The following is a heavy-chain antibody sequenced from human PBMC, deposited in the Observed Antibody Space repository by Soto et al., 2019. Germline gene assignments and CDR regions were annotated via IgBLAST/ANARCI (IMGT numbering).Heavy chain of an antibody. J-gene: IGHJ4*02. Sequence: EVQLVESGGGLVQPGGSLRLSCAASGFTVSSNYMSWVRQAPGKGLEWVSVIYSGGSTYYADSVKGRFTISRDNSKNTLYLQMYSLRAEDTAVYYCARDGDCSSTSCYFDYWGQGTLVTVSS. D-gene: IGHD2-2*01. CDR3: ARDGDCSSTSCYFDY. CDR2: IYSGGST. CDR1: GFTVSSNY. V-gene: IGHV3-66*01.